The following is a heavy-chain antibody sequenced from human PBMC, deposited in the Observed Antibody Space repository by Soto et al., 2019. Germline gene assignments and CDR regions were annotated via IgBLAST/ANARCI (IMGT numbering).Heavy chain of an antibody. CDR2: IYYDGSNR. Sequence: GGSLRLSCAASGFTFGTYAMHWVRQAPGKGLEWVAVIYYDGSNRYYGDAVKGRFTISRDNSKSTLYLQMSSLRAEDTAVYYCARALCTNGVCYYFFDYWGHGTLVTVSS. D-gene: IGHD2-8*01. J-gene: IGHJ4*01. CDR1: GFTFGTYA. V-gene: IGHV3-33*01. CDR3: ARALCTNGVCYYFFDY.